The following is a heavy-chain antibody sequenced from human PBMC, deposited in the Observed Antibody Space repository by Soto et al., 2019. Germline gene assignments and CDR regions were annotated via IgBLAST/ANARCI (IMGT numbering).Heavy chain of an antibody. D-gene: IGHD3-10*01. Sequence: GGSLRLSCAASGFTFSDYGMSWVRQAPGKGLEWVSAIIGSGSNTYYADSVKGRFTISRDNSKKTLYLQMNSLRAEDTALYYCAKDWAFGYYFDYWGQGALVTVSS. CDR1: GFTFSDYG. V-gene: IGHV3-23*01. CDR3: AKDWAFGYYFDY. J-gene: IGHJ4*02. CDR2: IIGSGSNT.